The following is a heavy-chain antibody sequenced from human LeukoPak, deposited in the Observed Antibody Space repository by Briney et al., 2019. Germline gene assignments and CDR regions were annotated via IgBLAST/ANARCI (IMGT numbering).Heavy chain of an antibody. CDR2: IGGSGSRAGYT. J-gene: IGHJ4*02. Sequence: GGSLRLSCATAGFTFSSYATSWVRQAPGRGLEWVSAIGGSGSRAGYTYYAGSVKGRFTISRDNSKDTLYLQMNSLRAEDTAIYYCAKVIITGSFPDYFDNWGQGTLVTVSS. V-gene: IGHV3-23*01. D-gene: IGHD1-14*01. CDR1: GFTFSSYA. CDR3: AKVIITGSFPDYFDN.